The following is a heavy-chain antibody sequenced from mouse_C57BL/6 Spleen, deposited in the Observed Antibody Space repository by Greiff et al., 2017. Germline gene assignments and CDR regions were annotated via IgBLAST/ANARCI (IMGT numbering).Heavy chain of an antibody. J-gene: IGHJ2*01. Sequence: QVQLQQPGAELVKPGASVKLSCEASGYTFTSYWMHWVKQRPGQGLEWIGMIHPNSGSTNYNEKFKSKATLTVDKSSSTAYMQLSSLTSEDSAVYYCARSVVYVGYFDYWGQGTTLTVSS. CDR2: IHPNSGST. CDR1: GYTFTSYW. D-gene: IGHD1-3*01. CDR3: ARSVVYVGYFDY. V-gene: IGHV1-64*01.